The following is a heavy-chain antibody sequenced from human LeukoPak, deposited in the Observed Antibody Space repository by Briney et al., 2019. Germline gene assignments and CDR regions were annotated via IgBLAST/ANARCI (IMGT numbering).Heavy chain of an antibody. J-gene: IGHJ6*04. CDR2: IIPILGTA. CDR1: GGTFSSYA. Sequence: SVKVSCKASGGTFSSYAISWVRQAPGQGLEWMGGIIPILGTANYAQKFQGRVTITADESTSTAYMELSSLRSEDTAVYYCARGRGVIILVSYYYYGMDVWGKGTTVTVSS. D-gene: IGHD3-10*01. V-gene: IGHV1-69*13. CDR3: ARGRGVIILVSYYYYGMDV.